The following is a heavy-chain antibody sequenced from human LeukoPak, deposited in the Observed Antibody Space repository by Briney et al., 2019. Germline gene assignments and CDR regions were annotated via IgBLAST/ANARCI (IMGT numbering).Heavy chain of an antibody. CDR1: GFTFSSYA. Sequence: PGGSLRLSCAASGFTFSSYAMSWVRQAPGKGLEWVSAISGSGGSTYYADSVKGRFTISRDNPKNTLYLQMNSLRAEDTAVYYCAKENYDILTGYVPFDYWGQGTLVTVSS. J-gene: IGHJ4*02. CDR2: ISGSGGST. CDR3: AKENYDILTGYVPFDY. V-gene: IGHV3-23*01. D-gene: IGHD3-9*01.